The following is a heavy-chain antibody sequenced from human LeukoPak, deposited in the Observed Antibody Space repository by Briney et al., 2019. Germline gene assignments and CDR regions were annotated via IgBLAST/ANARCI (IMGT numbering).Heavy chain of an antibody. CDR2: IYADGSS. D-gene: IGHD3-10*01. V-gene: IGHV4-61*02. Sequence: TSSETLSLTCTVSGGSVGSDNSYWSWIRQPAGKGLEWIGRIYADGSSTYNPSLKSRVTILVDTSKNQFSLRLSSMTAADTAVYYCARGYYYRTWGLGTLVTVSS. CDR1: GGSVGSDNSY. J-gene: IGHJ4*02. CDR3: ARGYYYRT.